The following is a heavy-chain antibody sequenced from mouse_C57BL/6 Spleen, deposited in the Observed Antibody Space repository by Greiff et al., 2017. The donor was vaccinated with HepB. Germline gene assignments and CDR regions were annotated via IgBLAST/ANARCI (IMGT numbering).Heavy chain of an antibody. CDR1: GYTFTDYN. CDR2: INPNNGGT. D-gene: IGHD2-1*01. Sequence: EVQLQQSGPELVKPGASVKMSCKASGYTFTDYNMHWVKQSHGKSLEWIGYINPNNGGTDYNQKFMDTATLTVNKSSSTAYMELRSLTSEDSAVYYCARYRDGNYCFTYWGQGTLVTVSA. J-gene: IGHJ3*01. V-gene: IGHV1-22*01. CDR3: ARYRDGNYCFTY.